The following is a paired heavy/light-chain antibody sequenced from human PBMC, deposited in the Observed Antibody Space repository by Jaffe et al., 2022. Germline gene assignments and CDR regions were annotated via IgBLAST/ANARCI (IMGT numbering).Heavy chain of an antibody. CDR2: ISSSSSTI. CDR3: ARSWYYDFWSGYFAAGQGTDYYFDY. CDR1: GFTFSSYS. V-gene: IGHV3-48*01. Sequence: EVQLVESGGGLVQPGGSLRLSCAASGFTFSSYSMNWVRQAPGKGLEWVSYISSSSSTIYYADSVKGRFTISRDNAKNSLYLQMNSLRAEDTAVYYCARSWYYDFWSGYFAAGQGTDYYFDYWGQGTLVTVSS. J-gene: IGHJ4*02. D-gene: IGHD3-3*01.
Light chain of an antibody. J-gene: IGLJ1*01. CDR2: DVS. CDR3: CSYAGSYTGV. Sequence: QSALTQPRSVSGSPGQSVTISCTGTSSDVGGYNYVSWYQQHPGKAPKLMIYDVSKRPSGVPDRFSGSKSGNTASLTISGLQAEDEADYYCCSYAGSYTGVFGTGTKVTVL. V-gene: IGLV2-11*01. CDR1: SSDVGGYNY.